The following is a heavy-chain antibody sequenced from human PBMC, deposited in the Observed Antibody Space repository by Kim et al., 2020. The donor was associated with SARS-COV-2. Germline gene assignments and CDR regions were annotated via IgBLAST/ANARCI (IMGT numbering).Heavy chain of an antibody. CDR2: TYYRSKWYN. D-gene: IGHD3-10*01. Sequence: SQTLSLTCAISGDSVSSNSAAWNWIRQSPSRGLEWLGRTYYRSKWYNDYAVSVKSRITINPDTSKNQFSLQLNSVTPEDTAVYYCAREGLWFGELSDWYFDLWGRGTLVTVSS. J-gene: IGHJ2*01. CDR3: AREGLWFGELSDWYFDL. CDR1: GDSVSSNSAA. V-gene: IGHV6-1*01.